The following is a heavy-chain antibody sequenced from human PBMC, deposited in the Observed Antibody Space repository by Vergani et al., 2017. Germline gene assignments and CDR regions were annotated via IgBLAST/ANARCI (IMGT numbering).Heavy chain of an antibody. D-gene: IGHD3-10*01. CDR2: ISASGNA. CDR3: ARRSGGYYSGSKVHPLRTAFDV. Sequence: QVQLQASGPGRVKPSQTLSLTCTMSGGSISAGYYFWSWIRQPAGKGLEWLGHISASGNASYSPSLKTRVSMSVDTSKNQFSLTVTSVTAADTAIYFCARRSGGYYSGSKVHPLRTAFDVWGHGTVVTVSS. V-gene: IGHV4-61*02. CDR1: GGSISAGYYF. J-gene: IGHJ3*01.